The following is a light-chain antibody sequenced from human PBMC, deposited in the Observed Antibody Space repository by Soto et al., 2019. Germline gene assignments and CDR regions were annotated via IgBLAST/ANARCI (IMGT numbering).Light chain of an antibody. CDR1: ENVGTN. Sequence: IVMTQSPATLSVSPGEGVTLSCRASENVGTNLAWCQQKPGQAPRPLIYGSSTRATGIPATFSGSGSGTEFTLTISSLQSEESAIYYCQQYNNWGLSFGGGTKVEIK. CDR2: GSS. V-gene: IGKV3D-15*01. J-gene: IGKJ4*01. CDR3: QQYNNWGLS.